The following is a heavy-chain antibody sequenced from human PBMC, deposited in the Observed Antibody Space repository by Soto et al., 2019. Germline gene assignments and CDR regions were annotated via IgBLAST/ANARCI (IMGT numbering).Heavy chain of an antibody. CDR1: GGSISSSSYY. J-gene: IGHJ4*02. CDR3: ARDDFWSGYPSY. Sequence: SETLSLTCTVSGGSISSSSYYWGWIRQPPGKGLEWIGSIYYSGSTYYNPSLKSRVTISVDTSKNQFSLKLSSVTAADTAVYYCARDDFWSGYPSYWGQGTLVTVSS. V-gene: IGHV4-39*02. CDR2: IYYSGST. D-gene: IGHD3-3*01.